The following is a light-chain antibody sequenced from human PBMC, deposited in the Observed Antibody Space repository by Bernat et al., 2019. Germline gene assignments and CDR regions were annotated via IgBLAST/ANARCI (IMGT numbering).Light chain of an antibody. CDR1: SSDVVGYNY. J-gene: IGLJ2*01. V-gene: IGLV2-14*01. CDR3: SSYTSSSTL. Sequence: SALTQPASVSGSPGQTFTISCTGPSSDVVGYNYISWSQQHPGKAPTLMIYDVSNRPSGVSNRFSGSTSGNTASLTISGLQAVDEADYYCSSYTSSSTLFGGGTKLTVL. CDR2: DVS.